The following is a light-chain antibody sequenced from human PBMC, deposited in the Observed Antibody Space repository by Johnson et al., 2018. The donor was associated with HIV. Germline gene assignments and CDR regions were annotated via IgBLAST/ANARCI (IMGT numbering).Light chain of an antibody. CDR3: ETWDSSLSAGQGV. V-gene: IGLV1-51*01. J-gene: IGLJ1*01. Sequence: QSVLTQPPSVSAAPGQKVTISCSGSSSNIGINYVSWFQQLPGTAPKLLIYDNDKRPSGIPDRFSGSKSGTSATLGITGLQTGDEADYYCETWDSSLSAGQGVFGTGTKVTVL. CDR1: SSNIGINY. CDR2: DND.